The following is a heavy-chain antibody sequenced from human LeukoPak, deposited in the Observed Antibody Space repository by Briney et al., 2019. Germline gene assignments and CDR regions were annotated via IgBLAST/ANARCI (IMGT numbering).Heavy chain of an antibody. CDR2: IYTSGST. CDR1: GGSISSYY. J-gene: IGHJ3*02. V-gene: IGHV4-4*07. D-gene: IGHD6-19*01. Sequence: TSETLSLTCTVSGGSISSYYWSWIRQPAGKGLEWIGRIYTSGSTNYNPSLKSRVTMSVDTSKNQFSLKLSSVTAADTAVYYCARGGSKSSGWYKGRYAFDIWGQGTMVTVSS. CDR3: ARGGSKSSGWYKGRYAFDI.